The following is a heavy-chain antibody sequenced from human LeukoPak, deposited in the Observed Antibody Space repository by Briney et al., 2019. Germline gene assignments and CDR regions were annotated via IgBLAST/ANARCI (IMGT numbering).Heavy chain of an antibody. CDR3: ANWYYESSGYYYKSGY. Sequence: PGGSLRLSCAASGFTFSSYGMHWVRQAPGKGLEWVAFIRYDGSNKYYADSVKGRFTISRDNSKNTLYLQMNSLRAEDTAVYYCANWYYESSGYYYKSGYWGQGTLVTVSS. D-gene: IGHD3-22*01. V-gene: IGHV3-30*02. J-gene: IGHJ4*02. CDR2: IRYDGSNK. CDR1: GFTFSSYG.